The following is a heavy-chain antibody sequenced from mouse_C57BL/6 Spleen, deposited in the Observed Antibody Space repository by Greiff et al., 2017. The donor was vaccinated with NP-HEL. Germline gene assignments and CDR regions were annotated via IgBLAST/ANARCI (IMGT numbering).Heavy chain of an antibody. Sequence: QVQLKESGPGLVQPSQSLSITCTVSGFSLTSYGVHWVRQSPGTGLEWLGVIWRGGSTDYNAAFMSRLSITKDNSKSQVFFKMNSLQADDTAIYYCAKGYYYGSSDYFDYWGQGTTLTVSS. CDR3: AKGYYYGSSDYFDY. CDR1: GFSLTSYG. D-gene: IGHD1-1*01. CDR2: IWRGGST. V-gene: IGHV2-5*01. J-gene: IGHJ2*01.